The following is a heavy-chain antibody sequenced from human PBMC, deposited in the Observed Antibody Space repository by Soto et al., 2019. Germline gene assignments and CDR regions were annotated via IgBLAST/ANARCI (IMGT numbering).Heavy chain of an antibody. J-gene: IGHJ4*02. Sequence: SETLSLTCTVSGGSISSGGYYWSLIRQHPGKGLEWIGYIYYSGNTYYNPSLKSRVTISEDTSKNQFSLKLSSVTAADTAVYYCARATYYYDSSGYSDRVLDYWGQGTLVTVS. CDR3: ARATYYYDSSGYSDRVLDY. CDR2: IYYSGNT. CDR1: GGSISSGGYY. D-gene: IGHD3-22*01. V-gene: IGHV4-31*03.